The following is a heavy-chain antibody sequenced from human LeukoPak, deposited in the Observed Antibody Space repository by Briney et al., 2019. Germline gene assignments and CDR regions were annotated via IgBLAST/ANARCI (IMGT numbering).Heavy chain of an antibody. V-gene: IGHV4-4*02. CDR3: ARPWKYSSSWDYYYYMDV. Sequence: SGTLSLTCAVSGGSISTNNWWSWVRQPPGKGLEWIGEIYHSGNTNYNPSLKSRVTISVDKSKNQFSLRLSSVTAADTAVYYCARPWKYSSSWDYYYYMDVWGKGTTVTVSS. CDR1: GGSISTNNW. J-gene: IGHJ6*03. CDR2: IYHSGNT. D-gene: IGHD6-13*01.